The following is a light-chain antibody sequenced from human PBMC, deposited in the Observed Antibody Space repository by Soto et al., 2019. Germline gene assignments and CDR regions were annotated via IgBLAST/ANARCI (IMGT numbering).Light chain of an antibody. J-gene: IGKJ1*01. CDR2: MAS. CDR1: QSINTW. Sequence: DIQMTQSPSTLSASVGDRVIITCRASQSINTWLAWYQQKPGKAPNLLISMASSLESGVPSRFSGSGSGTEFTLTISSLQPDDFATYYCQQSSRYWTFGQGTKVEVK. CDR3: QQSSRYWT. V-gene: IGKV1-5*03.